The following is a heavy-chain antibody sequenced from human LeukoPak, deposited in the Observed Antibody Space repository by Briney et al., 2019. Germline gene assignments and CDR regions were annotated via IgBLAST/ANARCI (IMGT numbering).Heavy chain of an antibody. CDR2: ISSSSTYI. J-gene: IGHJ4*02. D-gene: IGHD4-17*01. CDR3: ARRADYGDLCDY. V-gene: IGHV3-21*01. Sequence: GGSLRLSCAASGFTFSSYSMNWVRQAPGKGLEWVSSISSSSTYIYYANSVRGRFTISRDNAKNSLYLQMNGLRAEDTAMYYCARRADYGDLCDYWGQGTLVTVSS. CDR1: GFTFSSYS.